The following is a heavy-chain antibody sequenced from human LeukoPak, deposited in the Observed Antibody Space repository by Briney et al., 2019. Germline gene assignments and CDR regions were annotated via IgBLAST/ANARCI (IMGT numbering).Heavy chain of an antibody. J-gene: IGHJ5*02. CDR3: AREVLPRFDA. CDR1: GVSISSYY. CDR2: VYTSENS. Sequence: SETLSLTCTVSGVSISSYYWSWIRQPAGKGLEWIGRVYTSENSNFNPSLKSRVTMSVDTSKNQFSLSLSSVTAADTAVYYCAREVLPRFDAWGQGTLVTVSS. V-gene: IGHV4-4*07.